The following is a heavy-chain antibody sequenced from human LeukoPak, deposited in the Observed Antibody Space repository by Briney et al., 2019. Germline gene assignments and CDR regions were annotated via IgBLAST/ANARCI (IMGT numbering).Heavy chain of an antibody. D-gene: IGHD6-6*01. J-gene: IGHJ4*02. CDR1: GFTFSSYS. CDR3: ARDFPLAARRYFDY. Sequence: GGSLRLSCAASGFTFSSYSMNWVRQAPGKGLEWVSSISSSSSYIYYADSVKGRFTTSRDNAKNSLYLQMNSLRAEDTAVYYCARDFPLAARRYFDYWGQGTLVTVSS. V-gene: IGHV3-21*01. CDR2: ISSSSSYI.